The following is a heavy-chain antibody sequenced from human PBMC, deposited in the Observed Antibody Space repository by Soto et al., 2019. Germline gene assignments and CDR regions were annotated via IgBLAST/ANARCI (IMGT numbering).Heavy chain of an antibody. CDR3: ASRRRGGMDV. CDR1: GGSISSGGYY. V-gene: IGHV4-31*03. J-gene: IGHJ6*02. Sequence: SETLSLTCTVSGGSISSGGYYWSRIRQHPGKGLEWIGYIYYSGSTYYNPSLKSRVTISVDTSKNQFSLKLSSVTAADTAVYYCASRRRGGMDVWGQGTTVTVSS. D-gene: IGHD3-16*01. CDR2: IYYSGST.